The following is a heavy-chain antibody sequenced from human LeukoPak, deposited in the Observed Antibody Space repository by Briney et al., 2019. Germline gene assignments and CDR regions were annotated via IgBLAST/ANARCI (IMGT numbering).Heavy chain of an antibody. CDR2: MWYDGSNK. J-gene: IGHJ5*02. CDR1: GFTFSSYG. Sequence: HPGGSLRLSCAASGFTFSSYGMHWVRQAPGKGLEWVAVMWYDGSNKYYADSVKGRFTISRDNSKNTLYLQMNSLRAEDTAVYYCAKGTAHYYDGNWFDPWWQEALVTVSS. V-gene: IGHV3-33*06. D-gene: IGHD3-22*01. CDR3: AKGTAHYYDGNWFDP.